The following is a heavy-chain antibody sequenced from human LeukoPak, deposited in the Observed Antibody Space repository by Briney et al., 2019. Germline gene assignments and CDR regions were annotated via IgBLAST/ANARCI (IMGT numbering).Heavy chain of an antibody. V-gene: IGHV1-69*13. CDR3: ARVALSSGWENDY. CDR1: VGTFRSYA. J-gene: IGHJ4*02. D-gene: IGHD6-19*01. CDR2: IIPSFGTA. Sequence: ASVNDSCMASVGTFRSYASSWVRQAPGQGLEWMGGIIPSFGTANYAQKFQGRVTITADESTSTAYMELSSLRSEDTAVYYCARVALSSGWENDYWGQGTLVTVSS.